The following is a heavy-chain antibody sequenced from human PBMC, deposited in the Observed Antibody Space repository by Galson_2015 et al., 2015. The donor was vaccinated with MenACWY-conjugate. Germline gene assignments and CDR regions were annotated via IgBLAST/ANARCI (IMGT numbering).Heavy chain of an antibody. CDR1: GFTFSSYS. CDR3: AKDRPYYDSSGYYDAFDI. V-gene: IGHV3-48*01. D-gene: IGHD3-22*01. CDR2: ISSSSSTI. Sequence: SLRLSCAASGFTFSSYSMNWVRQAPGKGLEWVSYISSSSSTIYYADSVKGRFTISRDNSKNTLYQQMNSLRAEDTAVYYCAKDRPYYDSSGYYDAFDIWGQGTMVTVSS. J-gene: IGHJ3*02.